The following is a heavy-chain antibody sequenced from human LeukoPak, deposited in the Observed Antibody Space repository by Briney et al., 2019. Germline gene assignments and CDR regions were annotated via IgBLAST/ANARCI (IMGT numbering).Heavy chain of an antibody. CDR1: GYTFTGYY. CDR2: INPNSGGT. D-gene: IGHD2-2*03. Sequence: ASVKVSCKASGYTFTGYYIHWVRQAPGQGLEWMGWINPNSGGTNYAQTFQGRVTMTRDTSISTDYMELSRPRYDDTALYYCARDMDVEGWFDPWGQGTLVTVSS. J-gene: IGHJ5*02. V-gene: IGHV1-2*02. CDR3: ARDMDVEGWFDP.